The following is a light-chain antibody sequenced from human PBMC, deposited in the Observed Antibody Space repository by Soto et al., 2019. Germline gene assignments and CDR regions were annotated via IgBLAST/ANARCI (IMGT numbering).Light chain of an antibody. Sequence: EIVMTQSPATLSVSPGERATLSCRASQSVSSNLAWYQQKPGQAPRLLIYGASTRATGIPARFSGSGSGTEFTLTISSLQSEDFAVYYCHQYNNWPRTWTFGQGTKVEI. V-gene: IGKV3-15*01. CDR1: QSVSSN. CDR3: HQYNNWPRTWT. J-gene: IGKJ1*01. CDR2: GAS.